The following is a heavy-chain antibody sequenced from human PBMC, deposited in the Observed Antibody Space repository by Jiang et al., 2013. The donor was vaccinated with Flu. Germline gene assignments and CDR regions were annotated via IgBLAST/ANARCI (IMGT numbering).Heavy chain of an antibody. D-gene: IGHD3-22*01. CDR3: ARVFRDSSGFYIYFDY. Sequence: LLKPSETLSLNCAVYGGSFSDYYWTWIRQPPGKGLEWIGEIHHSGSTNYNPSLKSRVTMSVDTSKNQFSLNLSSVTAADTAVYYCARVFRDSSGFYIYFDYWGQGTLVTVSS. J-gene: IGHJ4*02. CDR1: GGSFSDYY. CDR2: IHHSGST. V-gene: IGHV4-34*01.